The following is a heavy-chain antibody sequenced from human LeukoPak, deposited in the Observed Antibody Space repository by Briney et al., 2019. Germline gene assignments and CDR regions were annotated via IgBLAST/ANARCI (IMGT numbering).Heavy chain of an antibody. J-gene: IGHJ5*02. D-gene: IGHD3-22*01. CDR1: GGSFSGYY. Sequence: PSETLSLTCAVYGGSFSGYYWSWIRQPPGKGLEWIGEINHSGSTNYNPSLKSRVTMSVDTSKNQFSLKLSSVTAADTAVYYCARDRDYYDSSGYFNWFDPWGQGTLVTVSS. V-gene: IGHV4-34*01. CDR2: INHSGST. CDR3: ARDRDYYDSSGYFNWFDP.